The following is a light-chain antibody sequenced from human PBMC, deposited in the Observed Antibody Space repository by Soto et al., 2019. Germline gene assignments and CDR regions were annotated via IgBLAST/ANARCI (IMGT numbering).Light chain of an antibody. Sequence: QSVLTQPPSASGTPGQRVTISCSGSNSNIGSNTVNWYQHLPGTAPKLLIYSNNQRPSGVPDRFSGSKSGTSASLAISGLQSEDEAEYYCAAWDDSLNGVVFGGGTKLTVL. CDR2: SNN. CDR1: NSNIGSNT. V-gene: IGLV1-44*01. J-gene: IGLJ2*01. CDR3: AAWDDSLNGVV.